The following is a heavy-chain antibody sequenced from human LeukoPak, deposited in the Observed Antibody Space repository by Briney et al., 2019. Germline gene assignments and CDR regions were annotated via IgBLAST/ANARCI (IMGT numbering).Heavy chain of an antibody. Sequence: PGGSLRLSCAASGFTFSSYAMSWVRQAPGKGLEWVSAISGSGGSTYYADSVKGRFTISRDNSKNTLYLQMNSLRAEDTAVYYCHGYSSGWYWGDYWGQGTLVTVSS. J-gene: IGHJ4*02. D-gene: IGHD6-19*01. CDR1: GFTFSSYA. V-gene: IGHV3-23*01. CDR2: ISGSGGST. CDR3: HGYSSGWYWGDY.